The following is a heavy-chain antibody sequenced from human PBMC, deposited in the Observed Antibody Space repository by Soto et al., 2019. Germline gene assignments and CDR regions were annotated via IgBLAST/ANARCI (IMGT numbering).Heavy chain of an antibody. Sequence: QVHLVQSGAEEKKPGASVTVSCKASGYTFTNYAMHWVRQAPGQRLEWMGWINAANDNTQYSQKFQGRVTITRHTSASTTYTELRSLRSEDTAVYYCATSRGHLGVYYYYDMDVWGNGTTVTVSS. CDR3: ATSRGHLGVYYYYDMDV. CDR1: GYTFTNYA. J-gene: IGHJ6*04. D-gene: IGHD2-8*01. V-gene: IGHV1-3*05. CDR2: INAANDNT.